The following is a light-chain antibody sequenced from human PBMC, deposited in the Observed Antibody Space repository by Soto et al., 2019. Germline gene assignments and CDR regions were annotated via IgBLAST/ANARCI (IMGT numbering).Light chain of an antibody. Sequence: SMFPLYPAPLSLSPGERATLSCRASQSVSSYLAWYQQKPGQAPRLLIYDASNRATGIPARFSGSGSGTDFTLTISSLEPEDFAVYYCQQRSNWPLTFGGGTKVDIK. CDR1: QSVSSY. V-gene: IGKV3-11*01. J-gene: IGKJ4*01. CDR3: QQRSNWPLT. CDR2: DAS.